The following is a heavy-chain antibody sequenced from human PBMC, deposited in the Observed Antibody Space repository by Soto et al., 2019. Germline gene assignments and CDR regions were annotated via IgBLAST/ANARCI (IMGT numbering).Heavy chain of an antibody. J-gene: IGHJ6*03. CDR3: ARDRAFCSGTNCRRGSIYYYYMDV. CDR1: GFTFSGHW. Sequence: EVHLVESGGGLVQPGGSLRLSCAASGFTFSGHWMSWVRQAPGKGLEWVAHIKQDGSETFYVGSVKGRFTISRDNVKNSLDLQMNSLRAEDTALYYCARDRAFCSGTNCRRGSIYYYYMDVWGNGTTVTVSS. CDR2: IKQDGSET. D-gene: IGHD2-2*01. V-gene: IGHV3-7*01.